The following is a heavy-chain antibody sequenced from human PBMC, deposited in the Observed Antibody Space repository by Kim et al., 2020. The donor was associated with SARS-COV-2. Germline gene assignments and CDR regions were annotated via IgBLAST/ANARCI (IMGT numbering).Heavy chain of an antibody. CDR2: IVVGSGNT. J-gene: IGHJ6*02. D-gene: IGHD2-15*01. V-gene: IGHV1-58*02. CDR3: AASARDNYYYYGMDV. Sequence: SVKVSCKASGFTFTSSAMQWVRQARGQRLEWIGLIVVGSGNTNYAQKFQERVTITRDMSTSTAYMELSSLRSEDTAVYYCAASARDNYYYYGMDVWGQGTTVTVSS. CDR1: GFTFTSSA.